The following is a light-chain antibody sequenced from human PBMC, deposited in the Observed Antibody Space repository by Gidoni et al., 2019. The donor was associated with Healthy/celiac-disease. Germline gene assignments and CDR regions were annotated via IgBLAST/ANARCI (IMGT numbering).Light chain of an antibody. V-gene: IGKV1-39*01. CDR1: QSISSY. J-gene: IGKJ1*01. Sequence: DIQMTQSPSSLSASVGDRVTITCRASQSISSYLHWYQQKPGKAPKLLIYAASSLQSGVPSRFSGSGSGTDFTLTISSLQPEDFATYYCQQSYSTPWTFXHXTKVEIK. CDR2: AAS. CDR3: QQSYSTPWT.